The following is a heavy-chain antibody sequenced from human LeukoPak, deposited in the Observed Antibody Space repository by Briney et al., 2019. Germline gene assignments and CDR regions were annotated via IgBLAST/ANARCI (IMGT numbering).Heavy chain of an antibody. V-gene: IGHV1-69*13. Sequence: SVKVSCKASGGTFSSYAISWVRQAPGQGLEWMGGIIPIFGTANYAQKFQGRVTITADESTSIAYMELSSLRSEDTAVYYCARSDYDFWSGHFDPWGQGTLVTVSS. D-gene: IGHD3-3*01. CDR2: IIPIFGTA. CDR3: ARSDYDFWSGHFDP. J-gene: IGHJ5*02. CDR1: GGTFSSYA.